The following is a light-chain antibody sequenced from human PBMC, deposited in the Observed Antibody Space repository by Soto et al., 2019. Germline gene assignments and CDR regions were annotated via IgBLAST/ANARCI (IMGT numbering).Light chain of an antibody. CDR1: QSVSSSY. Sequence: EIVLTQSRSTLSLSPGERATRSCRASQSVSSSYLAWYQQNPGQAPRLLLYGASSRATGIPDRFSGSGSGTDFTLTISRLEPEDFAVYYCQQYGSSLITFGQGTRLEIK. CDR3: QQYGSSLIT. J-gene: IGKJ5*01. V-gene: IGKV3-20*01. CDR2: GAS.